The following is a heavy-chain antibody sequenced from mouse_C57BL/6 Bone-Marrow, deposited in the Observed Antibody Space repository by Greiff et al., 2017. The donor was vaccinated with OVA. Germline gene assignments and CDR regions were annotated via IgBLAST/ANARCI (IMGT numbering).Heavy chain of an antibody. CDR3: ARPLRGAMDY. J-gene: IGHJ4*01. CDR2: ISSGSSTI. D-gene: IGHD1-1*01. CDR1: GFTFSDYG. Sequence: EVNVVESGGGLVKPGGSLKLSCAASGFTFSDYGMHWVRQAPETGLEWVAYISSGSSTIYYADTVKGRFTISRDNAKNTLFLQMTSLRSEDTAMYYCARPLRGAMDYWGQGTSVTVSS. V-gene: IGHV5-17*01.